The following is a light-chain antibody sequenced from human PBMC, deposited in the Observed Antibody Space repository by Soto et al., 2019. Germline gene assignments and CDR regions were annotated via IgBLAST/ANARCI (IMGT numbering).Light chain of an antibody. J-gene: IGLJ2*01. CDR1: SSDVGAYNY. Sequence: QSVLTQPASVSGSPGQSITISCTGTSSDVGAYNYVSWYQQHPGKAPKLMIYDVSNRPSGVSNRFSGSKSGNTASLTISGLQAEDEADYYCISYTSSTTPVVFGGGTKVTVL. CDR2: DVS. CDR3: ISYTSSTTPVV. V-gene: IGLV2-14*01.